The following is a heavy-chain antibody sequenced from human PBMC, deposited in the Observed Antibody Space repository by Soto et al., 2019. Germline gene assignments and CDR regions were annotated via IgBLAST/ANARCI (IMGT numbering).Heavy chain of an antibody. J-gene: IGHJ6*02. Sequence: QVQLVESGGGVVQPGRSMRLSCAASGFTFSSFGMHWVRQAPVKGLEWVAVISFDGSNKYYADSVKGRFTISRDNSKNTLSLQMNSLKAEDTAVYYCAKDTSKYSNNWPAYYGLDVWGQGTTVTVSS. CDR1: GFTFSSFG. V-gene: IGHV3-30*18. CDR2: ISFDGSNK. D-gene: IGHD1-1*01. CDR3: AKDTSKYSNNWPAYYGLDV.